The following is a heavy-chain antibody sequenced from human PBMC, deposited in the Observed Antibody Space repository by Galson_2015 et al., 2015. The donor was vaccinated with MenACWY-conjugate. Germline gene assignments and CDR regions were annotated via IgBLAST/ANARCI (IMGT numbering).Heavy chain of an antibody. CDR2: IIPVFDKK. D-gene: IGHD2-2*01. V-gene: IGHV1-69*13. CDR3: ARGKYQLHKTRSYYFSLDV. J-gene: IGHJ6*02. Sequence: SVKVSCKASGDTSSSFAISWVRQAPGQGLEWLGGIIPVFDKKDYAQKFQGRVTITADESTGTGYMEMSSLRSEDTAVYYCARGKYQLHKTRSYYFSLDVWDQGTMVIVSS. CDR1: GDTSSSFA.